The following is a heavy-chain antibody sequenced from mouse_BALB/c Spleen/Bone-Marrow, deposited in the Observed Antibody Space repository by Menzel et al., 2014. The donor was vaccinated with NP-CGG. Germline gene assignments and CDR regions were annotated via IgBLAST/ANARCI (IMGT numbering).Heavy chain of an antibody. CDR3: AREGGWYLDY. CDR1: GYAISSYW. Sequence: VQLQQSGAELVRPGSSVKISCKASGYAISSYWMNWVKQRPGQGLEWIGQIYPGDGDTNYNGKFKGKATLTADKSSSTAYMQISSLTSEDSAVYFCAREGGWYLDYWGQGTTLTVSS. J-gene: IGHJ2*01. CDR2: IYPGDGDT. V-gene: IGHV1-80*01. D-gene: IGHD2-3*01.